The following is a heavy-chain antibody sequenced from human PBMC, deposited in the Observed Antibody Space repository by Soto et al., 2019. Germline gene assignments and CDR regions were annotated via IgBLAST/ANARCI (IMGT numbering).Heavy chain of an antibody. CDR2: ISSSSTYI. V-gene: IGHV3-21*01. Sequence: EVQLVESGGGLVKPGGSLRLSCAASGFTLSSYSMNWVRQAPGKGLEWVSSISSSSTYIYYADSVKGRFTISRDNAKNSLYLQMNSLSAEDTAVYYCASQTSGYYYYGMDVWGQVTTVTVSS. J-gene: IGHJ6*02. CDR1: GFTLSSYS. CDR3: ASQTSGYYYYGMDV.